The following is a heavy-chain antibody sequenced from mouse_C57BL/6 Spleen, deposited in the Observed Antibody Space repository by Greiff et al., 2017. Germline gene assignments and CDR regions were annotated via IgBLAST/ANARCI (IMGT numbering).Heavy chain of an antibody. V-gene: IGHV1-55*01. CDR1: GYTFTSYW. CDR3: ARLDSQLAY. J-gene: IGHJ3*01. CDR2: IYPGSGST. Sequence: VQLQQPGAELVKPGASVKMSCKASGYTFTSYWITWVKQRPGQGLEWIGDIYPGSGSTNYNEKFKSEATLTGDTSSSTAYMQLSSLTSEGSAIYYCARLDSQLAYWGQGALVTVSA.